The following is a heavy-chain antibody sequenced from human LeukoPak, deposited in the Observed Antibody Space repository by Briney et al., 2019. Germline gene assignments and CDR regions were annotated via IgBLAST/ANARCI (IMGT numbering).Heavy chain of an antibody. V-gene: IGHV3-30-3*01. CDR1: GFTFRSHG. J-gene: IGHJ4*02. CDR3: ARDLSGSYSVDY. Sequence: GGSLRLSCAASGFTFRSHGMHWVRHAPGKGLEWGAVISYGGSKKDYADSVKGRFTISRDSSKNTVYLQMNSLRTEDTAFYYCARDLSGSYSVDYWGQGTLVTVSS. D-gene: IGHD3-10*01. CDR2: ISYGGSKK.